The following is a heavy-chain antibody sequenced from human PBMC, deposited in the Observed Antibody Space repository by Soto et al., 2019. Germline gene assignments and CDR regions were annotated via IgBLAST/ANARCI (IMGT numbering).Heavy chain of an antibody. V-gene: IGHV4-34*01. D-gene: IGHD3-3*01. CDR1: GGSFSGYY. CDR3: ARLLFFATRAYYDFWSGYYNDAFDI. Sequence: PSETLSLTCAVYGGSFSGYYWSWIRQPPGKGMEWIGSIYYNGSTYYNPSLKSRVTISVDTSKTQFSLKLSSVTAADTAVYYCARLLFFATRAYYDFWSGYYNDAFDIWGQGTMVTVSS. J-gene: IGHJ3*02. CDR2: IYYNGST.